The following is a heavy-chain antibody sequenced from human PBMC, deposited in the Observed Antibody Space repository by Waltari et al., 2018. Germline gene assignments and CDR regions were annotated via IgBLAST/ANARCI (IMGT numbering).Heavy chain of an antibody. V-gene: IGHV1-8*01. CDR1: GYTFTSYD. J-gene: IGHJ5*02. Sequence: AEVKKPGASVKVSCKASGYTFTSYDINWVRQATGQGLEWMGWMNPNSGNTGYAQKFQGRVTMTRNTSISTAYMELSSLRSEDTAVYYCARGRGGEQLERRGRNWFDPWGQGTLVTVSS. CDR3: ARGRGGEQLERRGRNWFDP. CDR2: MNPNSGNT. D-gene: IGHD1-1*01.